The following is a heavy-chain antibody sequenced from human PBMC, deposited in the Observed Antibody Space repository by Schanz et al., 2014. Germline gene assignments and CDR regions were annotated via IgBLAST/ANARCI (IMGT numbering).Heavy chain of an antibody. CDR2: INLSGGST. CDR3: ARVRYCSGGRCYQDNWFDP. Sequence: QVHLVQSGAEVHKPGASLKISCKASGYTFTSYSMHWVRQAPGQGLEWMGIINLSGGSTNNAQKVQGRVTMTTDTSTGTAYMELRSLRSDDTAVYYCARVRYCSGGRCYQDNWFDPWGQGTLVIVSS. J-gene: IGHJ5*02. CDR1: GYTFTSYS. V-gene: IGHV1-46*01. D-gene: IGHD2-15*01.